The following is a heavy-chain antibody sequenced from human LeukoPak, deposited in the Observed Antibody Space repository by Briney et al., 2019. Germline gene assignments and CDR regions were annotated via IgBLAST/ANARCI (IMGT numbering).Heavy chain of an antibody. V-gene: IGHV4-39*07. CDR3: ARDFRGGYDFWSGYYTPYYFDY. CDR2: MYYSGST. CDR1: GGSISSSGYY. D-gene: IGHD3-3*01. J-gene: IGHJ4*02. Sequence: PSETLSLTCTVSGGSISSSGYYWGWIRQPPGKGLEWIGSMYYSGSTYYNPSLKSRVTISVDTSKNRFSLKLSSVTAANTAVYYCARDFRGGYDFWSGYYTPYYFDYWGQGTLVTVSP.